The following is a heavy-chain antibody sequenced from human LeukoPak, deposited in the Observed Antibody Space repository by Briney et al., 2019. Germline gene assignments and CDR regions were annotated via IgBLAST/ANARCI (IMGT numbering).Heavy chain of an antibody. J-gene: IGHJ3*02. CDR2: IIPILGIA. CDR1: GGTFSSYA. Sequence: SVKVSCKASGGTFSSYAISWVRQAPGQGFEWMGRIIPILGIANYAQKFQGRVTITADKSTSTAYMELSSLRSEDTAVYYCARDRAPESRAFDIWGQGTMVTVSS. CDR3: ARDRAPESRAFDI. V-gene: IGHV1-69*04.